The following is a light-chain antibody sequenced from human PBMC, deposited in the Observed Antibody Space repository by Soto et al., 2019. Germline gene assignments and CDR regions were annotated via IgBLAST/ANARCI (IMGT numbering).Light chain of an antibody. CDR2: GAS. J-gene: IGKJ4*01. Sequence: EIVLTQSPGTLSLSPGERATLSCRASQSVGSSYLAWFQHKPGQAPRLRIYGASSRATGIPDRFSGSGSGTDFTLTISRLEPEDFAVYYCQQYGSFTSVGGRTKVEI. CDR3: QQYGSFTS. CDR1: QSVGSSY. V-gene: IGKV3-20*01.